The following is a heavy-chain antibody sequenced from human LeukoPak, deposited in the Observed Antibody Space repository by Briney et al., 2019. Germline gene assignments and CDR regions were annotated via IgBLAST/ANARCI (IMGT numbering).Heavy chain of an antibody. D-gene: IGHD3-10*01. CDR3: ARGSKFGELLFPDNWFDP. CDR1: GGSISSGSYY. V-gene: IGHV4-61*02. CDR2: IYTSGST. J-gene: IGHJ5*02. Sequence: SQTLSLTCTVSGGSISSGSYYWSWIRQPAGKGLEWIGRIYTSGSTNYNPSLKSRVTMSVDTSKNQFSLKLSSVTAADTAVYYCARGSKFGELLFPDNWFDPWGQGTLVTVSS.